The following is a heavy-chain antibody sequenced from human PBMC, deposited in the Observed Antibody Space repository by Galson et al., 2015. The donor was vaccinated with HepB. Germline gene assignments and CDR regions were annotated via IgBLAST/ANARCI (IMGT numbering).Heavy chain of an antibody. CDR2: MYYSGST. V-gene: IGHV4-39*01. CDR1: GGSISSSRYY. Sequence: ETLSLTCTVSGGSISSSRYYWGWIRQPPGKGLEWIGSMYYSGSTYYKPSLKSRVTISVDTSKNQFSLKLSSVTAADTAVYYCARTSGELTPDDAFDIWGQGTMVTVSS. CDR3: ARTSGELTPDDAFDI. J-gene: IGHJ3*02. D-gene: IGHD1-26*01.